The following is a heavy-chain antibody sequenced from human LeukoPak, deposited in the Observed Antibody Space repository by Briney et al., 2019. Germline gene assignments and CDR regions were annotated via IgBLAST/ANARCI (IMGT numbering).Heavy chain of an antibody. CDR3: STDIYYYDSSGDDAFDI. Sequence: AGGSLRLSCAASGFTFNTAWMTWVRQAPGKGLEWVGRIKSKTDGGTTDYAAPVKRRFTLSRDDSKNTLFLQMNSLKTEDTAVYYCSTDIYYYDSSGDDAFDIWGQGTLVTVSS. CDR2: IKSKTDGGTT. V-gene: IGHV3-15*01. D-gene: IGHD3-22*01. J-gene: IGHJ3*02. CDR1: GFTFNTAW.